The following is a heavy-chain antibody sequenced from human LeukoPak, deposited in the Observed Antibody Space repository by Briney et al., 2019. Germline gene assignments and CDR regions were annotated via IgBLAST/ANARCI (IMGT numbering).Heavy chain of an antibody. Sequence: GGSLRLSCTASGFTFDDYAMSWFRQAPGKGLEWVGFIRSTVYDGTTEYAASVKGRFTISRDDSKSIAYLQMNSLKTEDTAVYYCTLLDYGDYPATFALDYWGQGTLVTVSS. CDR3: TLLDYGDYPATFALDY. CDR2: IRSTVYDGTT. J-gene: IGHJ4*02. CDR1: GFTFDDYA. V-gene: IGHV3-49*03. D-gene: IGHD4-17*01.